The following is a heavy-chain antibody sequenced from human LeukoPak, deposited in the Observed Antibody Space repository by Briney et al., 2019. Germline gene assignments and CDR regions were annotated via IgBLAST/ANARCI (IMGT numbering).Heavy chain of an antibody. CDR2: INPNSGGT. V-gene: IGHV1-2*02. J-gene: IGHJ4*02. Sequence: ASVKVSCKASGYTFTGYYMHWVRQAPGQGLEWMGWINPNSGGTNYAQKFQGRVTMTRDTSISTAYMELSRLRSDDTAVYYCARSEGWFGELTFDYWGQGTLVTVSS. D-gene: IGHD3-10*01. CDR1: GYTFTGYY. CDR3: ARSEGWFGELTFDY.